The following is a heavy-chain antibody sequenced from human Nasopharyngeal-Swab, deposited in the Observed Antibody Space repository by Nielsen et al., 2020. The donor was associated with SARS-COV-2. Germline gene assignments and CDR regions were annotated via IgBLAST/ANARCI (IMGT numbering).Heavy chain of an antibody. V-gene: IGHV3-9*01. D-gene: IGHD3-10*01. CDR1: GFTFDDYA. CDR2: ISWNSGSI. CDR3: AKDNGSGSYHYYGMDV. Sequence: GGPLRLSCAASGFTFDDYAMHWVRQAPGKGLEWVPGISWNSGSIGYADSVKGRFTISRDNAKNSLYLQMNSLRAEDTALYYCAKDNGSGSYHYYGMDVWGQGTTVTVSS. J-gene: IGHJ6*02.